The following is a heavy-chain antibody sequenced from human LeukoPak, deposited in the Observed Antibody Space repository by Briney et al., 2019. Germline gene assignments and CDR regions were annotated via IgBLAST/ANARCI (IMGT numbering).Heavy chain of an antibody. Sequence: GGSLRLPCAASGFSFSSYAMTWVRLAPGKGLEWVSSISSSGGSTFYADSVKGRFTISRDNSGSTLFLQMNSLRAEDTALYYCAKAQRGLNWNDRNDYWGQGTLVTVSS. CDR1: GFSFSSYA. V-gene: IGHV3-23*01. J-gene: IGHJ4*02. D-gene: IGHD1-1*01. CDR2: ISSSGGST. CDR3: AKAQRGLNWNDRNDY.